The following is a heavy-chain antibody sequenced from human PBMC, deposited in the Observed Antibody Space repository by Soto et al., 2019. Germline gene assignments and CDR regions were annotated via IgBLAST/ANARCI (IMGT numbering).Heavy chain of an antibody. CDR1: GFTFSNAW. CDR3: TTETDIVVVVAASNDAFDI. Sequence: GGSLRLSCAASGFTFSNAWMSWVRQAQGKGLEWVGRIKSKTDGGTTDYAAPVKGRFTISRDDSKNTLYLQMNSLKTEDTAVYYCTTETDIVVVVAASNDAFDIWGQGTMVTVSS. V-gene: IGHV3-15*01. CDR2: IKSKTDGGTT. D-gene: IGHD2-15*01. J-gene: IGHJ3*02.